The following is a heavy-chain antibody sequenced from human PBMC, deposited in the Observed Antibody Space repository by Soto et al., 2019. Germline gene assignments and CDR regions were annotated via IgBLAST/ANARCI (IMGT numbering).Heavy chain of an antibody. Sequence: QVQLVQSGAEVKKPGSSVKVSCKASGGTFSSYTISWVRQAPGQGLEWMGRIIPILGIANYAQKFQGRVTITADKSTSTAYMELSSLRSEDTAVYYCARLGFHCSGGSCYYGYFDYWGQGTLVTVSS. J-gene: IGHJ4*02. D-gene: IGHD2-15*01. CDR3: ARLGFHCSGGSCYYGYFDY. CDR2: IIPILGIA. V-gene: IGHV1-69*02. CDR1: GGTFSSYT.